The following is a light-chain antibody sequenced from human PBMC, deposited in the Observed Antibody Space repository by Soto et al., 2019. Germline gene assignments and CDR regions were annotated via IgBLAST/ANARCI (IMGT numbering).Light chain of an antibody. V-gene: IGKV1-5*03. Sequence: DIEMTQSPSTLSVSVGDRATITCRASQSISSRLAWYQQKPGKAPKLLMYTASNLVTGVPARFSGSGSGTEFTLTISSLQPDDFAAYYCQEYNSESARTFGVGTKVEIK. J-gene: IGKJ4*01. CDR1: QSISSR. CDR3: QEYNSESART. CDR2: TAS.